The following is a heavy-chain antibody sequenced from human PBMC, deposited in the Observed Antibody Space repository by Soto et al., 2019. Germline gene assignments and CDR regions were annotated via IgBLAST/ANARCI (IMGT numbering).Heavy chain of an antibody. J-gene: IGHJ3*02. Sequence: SVKVSCKASGGTFSSYTISWVRQAPGQGLEWMGRIIPNLGIANYAQKFQGRVTITADKSTSTAYMELSSLRSDDTAVYYCARVLCCGGSCYLPSDAFDIWGQGTMVTVSS. CDR1: GGTFSSYT. V-gene: IGHV1-69*02. D-gene: IGHD2-15*01. CDR2: IIPNLGIA. CDR3: ARVLCCGGSCYLPSDAFDI.